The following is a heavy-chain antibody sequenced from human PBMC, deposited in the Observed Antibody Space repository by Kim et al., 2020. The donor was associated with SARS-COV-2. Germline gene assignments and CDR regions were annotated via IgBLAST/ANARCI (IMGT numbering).Heavy chain of an antibody. V-gene: IGHV3-23*01. CDR1: GFTFSSYA. CDR3: AKASVGATTTDWFDP. D-gene: IGHD1-26*01. Sequence: GGSLRLSCAASGFTFSSYAMSWVRQAPGKGLEWVSAISGSGGSTYYADSVKGRFTISRDNSKNTLYLQMNSLRAEDTAVYYCAKASVGATTTDWFDPWGQGTLVTVSS. J-gene: IGHJ5*02. CDR2: ISGSGGST.